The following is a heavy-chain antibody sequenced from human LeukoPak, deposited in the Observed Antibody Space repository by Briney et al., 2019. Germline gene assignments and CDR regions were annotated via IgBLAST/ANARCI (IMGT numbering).Heavy chain of an antibody. Sequence: GSLRLSCAASGFTFSRHAMSWVRQPPGKGLEWIGEIYHSGSTNYNPSLKSRVTISVDKSKNQFSLKLSSVTAADTAVYYCASRSGIDYWGQGTLVTVSS. CDR1: GFTFSRHAM. V-gene: IGHV4-4*02. J-gene: IGHJ4*02. CDR2: IYHSGST. D-gene: IGHD3-16*02. CDR3: ASRSGIDY.